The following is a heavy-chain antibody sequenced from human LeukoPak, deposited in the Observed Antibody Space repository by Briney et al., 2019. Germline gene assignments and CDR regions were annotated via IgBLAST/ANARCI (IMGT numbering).Heavy chain of an antibody. D-gene: IGHD6-6*01. J-gene: IGHJ5*02. CDR1: GGSISSSNW. CDR2: IYHSGST. V-gene: IGHV4-4*02. Sequence: SETLSLTCAVSGGSISSSNWWSWVRQPPGKGLEWIGEIYHSGSTNYNPSLKSRVTISVDTSKNQFSLKLSSVTAADTAVYYCARYRRIAARYWFDPWGQGTLVTVSS. CDR3: ARYRRIAARYWFDP.